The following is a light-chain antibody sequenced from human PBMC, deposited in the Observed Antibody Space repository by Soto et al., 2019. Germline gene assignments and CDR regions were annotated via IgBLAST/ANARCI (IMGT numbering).Light chain of an antibody. CDR2: GAS. CDR1: QSVSSSY. CDR3: QQYGSSPWT. V-gene: IGKV3-20*01. Sequence: ERVLTQSPGTLSLSPGERATLSCRASQSVSSSYLAWYQQKPGQAPRLLIYGASSRATGIPDRLSGSGSGTDFTLTISRLEPEDFAVYYCQQYGSSPWTFGQGTKVDIK. J-gene: IGKJ1*01.